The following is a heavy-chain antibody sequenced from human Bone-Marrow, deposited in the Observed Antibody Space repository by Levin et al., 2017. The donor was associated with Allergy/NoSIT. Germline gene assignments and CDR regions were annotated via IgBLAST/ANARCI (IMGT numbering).Heavy chain of an antibody. CDR1: GGPFSDYY. Sequence: SQTLSLTCAVYGGPFSDYYWSWIRQPPGKGLEWIGEIKHSGSTNYSPSLKSRVTLSVDTAKSQFSLKLTSVTAADTAIYYCARGLPMQDVWGKGTTVTVSS. J-gene: IGHJ6*04. CDR3: ARGLPMQDV. CDR2: IKHSGST. D-gene: IGHD2-2*01. V-gene: IGHV4-34*01.